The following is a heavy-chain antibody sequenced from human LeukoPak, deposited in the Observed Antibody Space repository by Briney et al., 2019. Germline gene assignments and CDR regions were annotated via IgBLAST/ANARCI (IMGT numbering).Heavy chain of an antibody. V-gene: IGHV3-48*01. Sequence: GGSLRLSCAGSGLNFINYGMNWVRQAPGKGLEWISYISSSSNTIYYADSVKGRFTISRDNAKNSLYLQMKSLGAEDTAVYYCAPIYCDSSSCSHYFEYWGQGTLVIVSS. CDR1: GLNFINYG. CDR3: APIYCDSSSCSHYFEY. J-gene: IGHJ4*02. CDR2: ISSSSNTI. D-gene: IGHD2-15*01.